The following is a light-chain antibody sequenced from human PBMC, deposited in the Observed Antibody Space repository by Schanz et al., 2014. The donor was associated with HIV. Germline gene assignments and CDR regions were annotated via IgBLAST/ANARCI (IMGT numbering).Light chain of an antibody. CDR1: QSVSWF. Sequence: IQMTQSPSSLSASVGDRVTITCRASQSVSWFLNWNQQKPGKPPKLLIYSASNLQSGVPSRFSGSGSGTDFTLTISSLQPEDSATYYCLQDYNYPLSFGGGTKVEI. V-gene: IGKV1-6*01. J-gene: IGKJ4*01. CDR3: LQDYNYPLS. CDR2: SAS.